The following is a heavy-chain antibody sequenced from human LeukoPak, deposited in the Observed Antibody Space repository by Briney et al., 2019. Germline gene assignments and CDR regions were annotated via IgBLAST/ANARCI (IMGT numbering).Heavy chain of an antibody. CDR2: IKQDGSEK. CDR1: GFTFSSYW. V-gene: IGHV3-7*01. CDR3: ARDDCSSISCYHNWFDP. Sequence: GGSLRLSCAASGFTFSSYWMSWVRQAPGKGLEWVANIKQDGSEKYYVDSVKGRFTISRDNAKNPLYLQMNSLRAEDTAVYYCARDDCSSISCYHNWFDPWGQGTLVTVSS. D-gene: IGHD2-2*01. J-gene: IGHJ5*02.